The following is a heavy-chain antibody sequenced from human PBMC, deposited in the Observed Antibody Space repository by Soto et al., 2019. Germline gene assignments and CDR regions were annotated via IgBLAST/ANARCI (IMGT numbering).Heavy chain of an antibody. D-gene: IGHD1-26*01. CDR1: GFTFSSYG. CDR2: IWYDGSNK. J-gene: IGHJ4*02. CDR3: ARDRRGWGGSFDY. Sequence: QVQLVESGGGVVQPGRSLRLSCAASGFTFSSYGMHWVRQAPGKGLEWVAVIWYDGSNKYYADSVKGRFTISRDNSKNTLYMQMNSLRAEDTAVYYCARDRRGWGGSFDYWGQGNLVTVSS. V-gene: IGHV3-33*01.